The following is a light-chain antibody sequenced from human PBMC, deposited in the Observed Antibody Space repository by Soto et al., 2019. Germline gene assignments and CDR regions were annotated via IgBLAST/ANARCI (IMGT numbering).Light chain of an antibody. CDR3: LLYSGGALV. CDR2: STS. CDR1: IGAVTSGYY. J-gene: IGLJ2*01. V-gene: IGLV7-43*01. Sequence: QTVVTQEPSLTVSPGGTVTLTCASSIGAVTSGYYPNWFQQKPGQAPRPLIYSTSSKHSWTPARFSGSLLVGKAALTLTGVQSEDEAEYYCLLYSGGALVFGGGTKLTVL.